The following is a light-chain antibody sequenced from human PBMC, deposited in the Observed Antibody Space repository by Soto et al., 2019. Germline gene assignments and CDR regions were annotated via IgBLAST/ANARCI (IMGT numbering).Light chain of an antibody. CDR3: QHYSNWQTWT. Sequence: EIVMTQSPATLSVSPGGRATLSCRASQSISDTLAWYQQRPGQAPRLLIYGASTRATDIPARFSGSGSETEFTLTISSLQSEDFAVYYCQHYSNWQTWTFGQGTKVDIK. V-gene: IGKV3-15*01. J-gene: IGKJ1*01. CDR1: QSISDT. CDR2: GAS.